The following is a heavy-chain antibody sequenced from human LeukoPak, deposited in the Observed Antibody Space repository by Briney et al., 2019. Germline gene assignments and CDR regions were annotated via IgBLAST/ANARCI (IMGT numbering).Heavy chain of an antibody. Sequence: GGSLRLSCAASGFTFSSYSMNWDRQAPGKGLEWVSSITSSSSYIYYADSVKGRFTISRDNAKNSLYLQMNSLRAEDTAVYYCACNRWLQSPFDYWGQGTLVTVSS. D-gene: IGHD5-24*01. CDR3: ACNRWLQSPFDY. J-gene: IGHJ4*02. V-gene: IGHV3-21*01. CDR2: ITSSSSYI. CDR1: GFTFSSYS.